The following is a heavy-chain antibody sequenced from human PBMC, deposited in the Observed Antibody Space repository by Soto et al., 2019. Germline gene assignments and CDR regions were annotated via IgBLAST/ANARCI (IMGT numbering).Heavy chain of an antibody. V-gene: IGHV4-34*01. D-gene: IGHD2-2*01. Sequence: PSETLSLTCAVFGGSFSGHYWSWIRQPPGKGLEWIGEINHSGSTNYNPSLKSRVTISVDTSKNQFSLKLSSVTAADTAVYYCARDAHSRLDVWGQGTTVTVSS. J-gene: IGHJ6*02. CDR1: GGSFSGHY. CDR3: ARDAHSRLDV. CDR2: INHSGST.